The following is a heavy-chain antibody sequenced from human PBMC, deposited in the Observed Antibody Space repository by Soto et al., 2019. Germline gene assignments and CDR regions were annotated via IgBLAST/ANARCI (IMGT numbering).Heavy chain of an antibody. V-gene: IGHV1-18*01. CDR2: ISAYNGNT. Sequence: ASVKVSCKASGYTFTSYGISWVRQAPGQGLEWMGWISAYNGNTNYAQKLQGRVTITRDTSASTAYMELSSLRSEDTAVYYCARGITMVRGVIITFDDAFDIWGQGTMVTVSS. D-gene: IGHD3-10*01. CDR3: ARGITMVRGVIITFDDAFDI. J-gene: IGHJ3*02. CDR1: GYTFTSYG.